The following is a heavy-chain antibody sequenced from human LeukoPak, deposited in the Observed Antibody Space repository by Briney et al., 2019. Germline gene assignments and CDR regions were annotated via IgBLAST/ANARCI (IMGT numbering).Heavy chain of an antibody. CDR3: ARWLTGIAAAGTSPFDY. CDR2: ISWNSGSI. D-gene: IGHD6-13*01. CDR1: GFTFDDYA. V-gene: IGHV3-9*01. Sequence: GGSLRLSCAASGFTFDDYAMHWVRQAPGKGLEWVSGISWNSGSIGYADSVKGRFTISRDNAKNSLYLQMNSLRAEDTAVYYCARWLTGIAAAGTSPFDYWGQGTLVTVSS. J-gene: IGHJ4*02.